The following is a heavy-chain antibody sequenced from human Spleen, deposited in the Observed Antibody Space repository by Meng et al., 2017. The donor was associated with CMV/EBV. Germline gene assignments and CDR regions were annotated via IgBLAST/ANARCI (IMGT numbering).Heavy chain of an antibody. D-gene: IGHD3-22*01. CDR1: GFSFSAYS. Sequence: GSLRLSCAASGFSFSAYSMNWVRQAPGKGLEWLSYSSRSAGITYYPDSVKGRFTVSRDNAKNSVYLQMNSLRAEDTAVYYCAAYYFDSTTNSRPTDYDYGMDVWGQGTTVTVSS. CDR2: SSRSAGIT. J-gene: IGHJ6*02. CDR3: AAYYFDSTTNSRPTDYDYGMDV. V-gene: IGHV3-48*04.